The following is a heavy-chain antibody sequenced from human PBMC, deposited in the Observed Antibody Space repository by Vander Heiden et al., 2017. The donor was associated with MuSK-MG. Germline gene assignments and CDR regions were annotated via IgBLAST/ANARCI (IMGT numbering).Heavy chain of an antibody. Sequence: EVQRLASGGGLVQPVGSLRPCCAAPGFPFTSLPMRCVRQAPGKGLEWVSAISGSGGSTYYADPGKGRFTISRDNSKNPLYLQMNRLRAEDTAVYYCAKDDPRLARPDAFDIWGQGTMVTVSS. CDR2: ISGSGGST. CDR1: GFPFTSLP. CDR3: AKDDPRLARPDAFDI. J-gene: IGHJ3*02. D-gene: IGHD6-19*01. V-gene: IGHV3-23*01.